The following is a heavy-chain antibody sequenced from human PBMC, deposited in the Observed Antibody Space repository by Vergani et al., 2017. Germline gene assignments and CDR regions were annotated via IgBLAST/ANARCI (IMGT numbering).Heavy chain of an antibody. J-gene: IGHJ5*02. CDR2: ISGSGGST. CDR1: GFTFSSYA. CDR3: ARAQAWGSGSYGWFDP. V-gene: IGHV3-23*01. Sequence: EVQLLESGGGLVQPGGSLRLSCAASGFTFSSYAMSWVRQAPGKGLEWVSAISGSGGSTYYADSVKGRFTISRDNSKNTLYLQMNSLRAEDTAVYYCARAQAWGSGSYGWFDPWGQGTLVTVSS. D-gene: IGHD3-10*01.